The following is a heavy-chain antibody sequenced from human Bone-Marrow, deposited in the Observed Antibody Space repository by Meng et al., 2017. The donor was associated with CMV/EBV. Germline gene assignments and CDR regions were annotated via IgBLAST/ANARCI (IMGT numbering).Heavy chain of an antibody. D-gene: IGHD6-13*01. J-gene: IGHJ4*02. CDR3: ARSLNTAADY. V-gene: IGHV3-66*02. CDR2: IHSGGTT. CDR1: GFTFSSYE. Sequence: GESLKISCAASGFTFSSYEMNWVRQAPGKGLEWVSIIHSGGTTHYADSVRGRFTISRDHTKNTLYLQMTNLRPDDSGVYYCARSLNTAADYWGQGTLVTVSS.